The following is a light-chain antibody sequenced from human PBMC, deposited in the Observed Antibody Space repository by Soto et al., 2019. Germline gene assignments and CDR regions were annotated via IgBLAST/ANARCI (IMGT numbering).Light chain of an antibody. CDR1: SIDVGGYNY. CDR3: SSYTSSSTSGYV. Sequence: QSVLTQPSSVSGSPGQSITISCTEASIDVGGYNYVSWYQQHPGKAPKLMIYEVSNRPSGVSNRFSGSKSGNTASLTTSGLQAEEEADYYCSSYTSSSTSGYVFGTGTNVTVL. V-gene: IGLV2-14*01. J-gene: IGLJ1*01. CDR2: EVS.